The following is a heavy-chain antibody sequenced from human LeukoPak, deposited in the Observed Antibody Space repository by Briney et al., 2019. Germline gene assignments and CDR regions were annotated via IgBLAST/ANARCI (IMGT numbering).Heavy chain of an antibody. CDR1: GFTFNFYN. V-gene: IGHV3-48*01. CDR2: ISGSSSTV. CDR3: VRIDSRGDLSFDF. D-gene: IGHD3-22*01. J-gene: IGHJ4*02. Sequence: GGSLRLSCAASGFTFNFYNMNWVRQAPGKGLEWLSYISGSSSTVHYADSVKGRFTVSRDNAKNSLYLQMDSLRAEDTAVYYCVRIDSRGDLSFDFWGQGTLVTVAS.